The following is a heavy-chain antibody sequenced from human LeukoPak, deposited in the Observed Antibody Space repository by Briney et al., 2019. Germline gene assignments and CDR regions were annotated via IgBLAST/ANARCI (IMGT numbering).Heavy chain of an antibody. V-gene: IGHV4-30-2*03. J-gene: IGHJ4*02. Sequence: SQTLSLTCTVSGGSISSGGYYWSWIRQPPGKGLEWIGSIYHSGSTYYNPSLKSRVTISVDTSKNQFSLKLSSVTAADTAVYYCARSFPAAGTVDYWGQGTLVTVSS. D-gene: IGHD6-13*01. CDR1: GGSISSGGYY. CDR3: ARSFPAAGTVDY. CDR2: IYHSGST.